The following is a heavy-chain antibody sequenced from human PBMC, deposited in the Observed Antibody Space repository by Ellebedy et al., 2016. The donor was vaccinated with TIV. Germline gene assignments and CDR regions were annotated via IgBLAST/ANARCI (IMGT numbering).Heavy chain of an antibody. V-gene: IGHV3-21*01. D-gene: IGHD3-10*01. Sequence: GGSLRLSXAASGFTFSSYSMNWVRQAPGKGLEWVSSISSSSSYIYYADSVKGRFTISRDNAKNSLYLQMNSLRAEDTAVYYCARRQYFGEFLNWFDPWGQGTLVTVSS. CDR1: GFTFSSYS. CDR2: ISSSSSYI. CDR3: ARRQYFGEFLNWFDP. J-gene: IGHJ5*02.